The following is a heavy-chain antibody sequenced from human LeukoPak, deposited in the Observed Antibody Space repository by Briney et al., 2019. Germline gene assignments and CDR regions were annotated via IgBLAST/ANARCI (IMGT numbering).Heavy chain of an antibody. V-gene: IGHV3-7*01. CDR2: IKLDGSDK. CDR3: VREPGFDH. Sequence: PGGSLRLSCAASGFTFSSHWMSWVRQTPEKGLEWVAEIKLDGSDKYYVGSVRGRFTISRDNAKNSLYLQMDRVRVEDTAVYYCVREPGFDHWGQGTLVTVSS. CDR1: GFTFSSHW. J-gene: IGHJ4*02. D-gene: IGHD1-14*01.